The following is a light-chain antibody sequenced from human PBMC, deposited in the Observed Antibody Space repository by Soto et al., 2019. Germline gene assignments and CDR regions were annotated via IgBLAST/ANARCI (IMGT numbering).Light chain of an antibody. J-gene: IGKJ5*01. CDR2: DAS. CDR3: QQCNRYPNT. Sequence: IQRTRSPYTLSASVGDRRTITCRARQSISSWLAWYQQKPGKAPKVLIYDASSLESGVPSRFSGSGSGTEFTLTIRSLQPDDSATSNCQQCNRYPNTFGQGTRLEN. V-gene: IGKV1-5*01. CDR1: QSISSW.